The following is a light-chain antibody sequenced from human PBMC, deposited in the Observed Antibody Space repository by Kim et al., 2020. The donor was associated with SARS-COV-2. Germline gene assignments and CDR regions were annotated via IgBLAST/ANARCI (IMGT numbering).Light chain of an antibody. Sequence: GGTVPLPFGLRFGSVFTNHFPSWYQQTPGQGPRTLVYSTSIRSSGVPNRFSGSILGNAAALTITGAQADDESEYYCVLYMGGGISVFGTGTKVTVL. V-gene: IGLV8-61*01. J-gene: IGLJ1*01. CDR2: STS. CDR1: FGSVFTNHF. CDR3: VLYMGGGISV.